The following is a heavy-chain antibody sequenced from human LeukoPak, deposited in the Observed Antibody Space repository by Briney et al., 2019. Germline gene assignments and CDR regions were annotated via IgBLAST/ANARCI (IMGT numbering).Heavy chain of an antibody. CDR1: GVTFSSYA. V-gene: IGHV1-69*06. CDR2: IIPIFGTA. D-gene: IGHD1-7*01. Sequence: GASVKVSCKASGVTFSSYAISWVRQAPGQGLEWMGGIIPIFGTANYAQKFQGRVTITADKSTSTAYMELSSLRSEDTAVYYCASSPGTTPATYYMDVWGKGTTVTISS. CDR3: ASSPGTTPATYYMDV. J-gene: IGHJ6*03.